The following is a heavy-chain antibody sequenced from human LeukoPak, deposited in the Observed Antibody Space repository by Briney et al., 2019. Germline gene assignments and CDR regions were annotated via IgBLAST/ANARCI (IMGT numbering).Heavy chain of an antibody. D-gene: IGHD6-13*01. V-gene: IGHV3-23*01. CDR2: ISGSGGST. Sequence: QPGGSLRLSCAASGFTFSSYAMSWVRQAPGKGLEWVSAISGSGGSTYYADSVKGRFTISRDNSKNTLYLQMNSLRAEDTAVYYCATGYSSSWYSYNYYYGMDVWGQGTTVTVSS. J-gene: IGHJ6*02. CDR3: ATGYSSSWYSYNYYYGMDV. CDR1: GFTFSSYA.